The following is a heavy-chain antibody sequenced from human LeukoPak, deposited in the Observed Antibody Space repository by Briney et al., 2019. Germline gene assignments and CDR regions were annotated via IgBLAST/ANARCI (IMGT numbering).Heavy chain of an antibody. J-gene: IGHJ5*02. CDR3: ARDGAYSSSWVWFDP. CDR2: ISSSGSTI. V-gene: IGHV3-48*03. Sequence: PGGSLRLSCAASGFTFSSYEMNWVRQAPGKGLEWVSYISSSGSTIYYAVSVKGRFTISRDNAKNSLYLQMNSLRAEDTAVYYCARDGAYSSSWVWFDPWGQGTLVTVSS. CDR1: GFTFSSYE. D-gene: IGHD6-13*01.